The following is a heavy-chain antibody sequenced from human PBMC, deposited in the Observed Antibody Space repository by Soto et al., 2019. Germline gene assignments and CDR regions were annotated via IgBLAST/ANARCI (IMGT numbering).Heavy chain of an antibody. CDR3: ARSHCTNGVCQQHYYYGMDV. Sequence: PGGSLRLSCAASGITFSSYSMNWVRQAPGNGLGWVSSISSSSSYIYYADSVKGRFTISRDNAKNSLYLQMNSLRAEDTAVYYCARSHCTNGVCQQHYYYGMDVWGQGTTVTVSS. J-gene: IGHJ6*02. CDR1: GITFSSYS. V-gene: IGHV3-21*01. D-gene: IGHD2-8*01. CDR2: ISSSSSYI.